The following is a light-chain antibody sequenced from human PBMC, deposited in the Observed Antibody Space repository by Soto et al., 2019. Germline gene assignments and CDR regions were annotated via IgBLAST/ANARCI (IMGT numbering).Light chain of an antibody. CDR1: QNIYGW. J-gene: IGKJ1*01. V-gene: IGKV1-5*01. CDR2: DAS. Sequence: DIQMTQSPSTLSASVGDRVTFTCRATQNIYGWLAWYQQKSGKAPKLLIYDASSLESGVPSRFSGSGFGTEFTVTISSLQPDDFATYYCQQYNSYPWTFGQGTK. CDR3: QQYNSYPWT.